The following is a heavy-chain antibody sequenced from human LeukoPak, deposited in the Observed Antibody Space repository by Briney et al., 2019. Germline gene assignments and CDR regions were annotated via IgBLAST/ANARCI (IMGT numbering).Heavy chain of an antibody. V-gene: IGHV4-59*08. CDR2: IYYSGST. CDR1: GGSIGSYY. CDR3: ARLLYYYDSSGYYPYYYYGMDV. J-gene: IGHJ6*02. D-gene: IGHD3-22*01. Sequence: PSETLSLTCTVSGGSIGSYYWTWIRQPPGKGLEWIGYIYYSGSTNYNPSLKSRVTISVDTSKNQFSLKLSSVTAADTAVYYCARLLYYYDSSGYYPYYYYGMDVWGQGTTVTVSS.